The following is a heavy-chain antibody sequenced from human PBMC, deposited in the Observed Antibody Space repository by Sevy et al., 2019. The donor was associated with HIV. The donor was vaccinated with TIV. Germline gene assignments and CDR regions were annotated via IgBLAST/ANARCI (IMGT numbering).Heavy chain of an antibody. D-gene: IGHD6-13*01. CDR1: GFTFSTYA. CDR2: VSYDGNSM. J-gene: IGHJ4*02. Sequence: GGSLRPSCAASGFTFSTYAMHWVRQAPGKGLEWVAVVSYDGNSMFYADSVKGRFTISRDNSKNTLYLQVNNLRREDTAVYYCARDSGYSTNWHPGYWGQGTLVTVSS. CDR3: ARDSGYSTNWHPGY. V-gene: IGHV3-30*03.